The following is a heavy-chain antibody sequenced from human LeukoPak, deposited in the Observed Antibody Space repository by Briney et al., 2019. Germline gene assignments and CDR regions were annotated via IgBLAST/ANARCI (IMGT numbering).Heavy chain of an antibody. D-gene: IGHD3-10*01. CDR2: IYSGGIT. CDR1: GFTVSSNY. V-gene: IGHV3-53*01. CDR3: ARAFGDY. Sequence: PGGSLRLSCTASGFTVSSNYMTWVRQAPGKGLEWVSVIYSGGITYYADSVRGRFTISRDNSKNTLYLQMNSLRAEDTAVYYCARAFGDYWGQGTLVTVSS. J-gene: IGHJ4*02.